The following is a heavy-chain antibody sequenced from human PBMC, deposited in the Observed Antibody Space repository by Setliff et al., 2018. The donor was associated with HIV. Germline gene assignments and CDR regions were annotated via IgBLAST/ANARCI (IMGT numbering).Heavy chain of an antibody. Sequence: SETLSLTCTVSGGSISSSSYYWSWIRQPPGKGLEWIGSIYYSGSTYYNPSLKSRVTISVDTSKNQFSLKLSSVTAADTAVYYCARLPVFGVVIIGSYFDYWGQGTLVTVSS. J-gene: IGHJ4*02. CDR2: IYYSGST. CDR3: ARLPVFGVVIIGSYFDY. CDR1: GGSISSSSYY. D-gene: IGHD3-3*01. V-gene: IGHV4-39*01.